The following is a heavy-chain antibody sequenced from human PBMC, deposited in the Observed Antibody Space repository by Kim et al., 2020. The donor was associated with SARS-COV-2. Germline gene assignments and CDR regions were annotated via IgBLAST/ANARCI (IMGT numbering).Heavy chain of an antibody. CDR3: ARRSPGIAVAGRFDP. CDR1: GGSFSGYY. V-gene: IGHV4-34*01. D-gene: IGHD6-19*01. Sequence: SETLSLTCAVYGGSFSGYYWSWIRQPPGKGLEWIGEINHSGSTNYNPSLKSRVTISVDTSKNQFSLKLSSVTAADTAVYYCARRSPGIAVAGRFDPWGQG. J-gene: IGHJ5*02. CDR2: INHSGST.